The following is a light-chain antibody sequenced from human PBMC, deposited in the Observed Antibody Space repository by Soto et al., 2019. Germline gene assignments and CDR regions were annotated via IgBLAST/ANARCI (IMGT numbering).Light chain of an antibody. J-gene: IGKJ4*01. CDR3: QKYGTSPLT. Sequence: EIVLTQSPGTLSLSPGERATLSCRASQSVSNSYLAWYQQKTGQAPRILIYGESNRATAIPDRFSGSGSGTDLNLSINRLEPEDFAVYYCQKYGTSPLTCGGGTKVDIK. V-gene: IGKV3-20*01. CDR1: QSVSNSY. CDR2: GES.